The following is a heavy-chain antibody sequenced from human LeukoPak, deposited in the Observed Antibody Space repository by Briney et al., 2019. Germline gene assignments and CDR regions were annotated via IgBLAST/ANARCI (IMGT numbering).Heavy chain of an antibody. CDR3: ARSGSDAFDI. CDR1: GYSFSGYY. D-gene: IGHD1-26*01. V-gene: IGHV1-2*02. J-gene: IGHJ3*02. Sequence: GESLKISCKGSGYSFSGYYMHWVRQAPGQGLEWMGWIYPNSGDTKYAQKFQGRVTVARDTSISTAFMEVSRLTSDDTAVYYCARSGSDAFDIWGQGTMVTVSS. CDR2: IYPNSGDT.